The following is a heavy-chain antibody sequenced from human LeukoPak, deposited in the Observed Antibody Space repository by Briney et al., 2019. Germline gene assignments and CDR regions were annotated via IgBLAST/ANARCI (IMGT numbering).Heavy chain of an antibody. Sequence: LGESLKISCKGSGFSFTTYWIGWVRQMPGKGLELMWIIYPGDSDTRYSPSFQGQVTISADKSISTAYLQWSSLKASDTAMYYCARTMFGGNSDAFDIWGQGTMVTVSS. CDR3: ARTMFGGNSDAFDI. V-gene: IGHV5-51*01. J-gene: IGHJ3*02. CDR2: IYPGDSDT. CDR1: GFSFTTYW. D-gene: IGHD4-23*01.